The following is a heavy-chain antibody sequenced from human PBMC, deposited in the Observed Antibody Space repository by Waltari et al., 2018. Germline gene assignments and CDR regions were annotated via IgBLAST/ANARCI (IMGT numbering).Heavy chain of an antibody. CDR1: GYTFTDFP. D-gene: IGHD6-13*01. CDR3: AKDLAGSNWYILRQ. V-gene: IGHV1-3*04. CDR2: INTGNGDT. J-gene: IGHJ4*02. Sequence: QVQIVQSGTEVKKPGASVRVSCKTSGYTFTDFPLHWMRQVPGQRLEWMGRINTGNGDTKFSQKFQDRVTITRDTSATTAYMELSSLTSEDTALYYCAKDLAGSNWYILRQWGQGTLVVVSP.